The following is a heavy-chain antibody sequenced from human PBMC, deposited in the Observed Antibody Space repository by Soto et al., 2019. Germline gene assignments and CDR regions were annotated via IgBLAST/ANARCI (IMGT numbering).Heavy chain of an antibody. Sequence: HPGGSLRLSCAASGFTFDDYAMHWVRQAPGRGLEWVSGISWNSGSIGYADSVKGRFTISRDNAKNSLYLQMNSLRAEDTAVYYCARDFSYYDCSGGSCYYYYYYGMDVWGQGTTVTVSS. D-gene: IGHD2-15*01. V-gene: IGHV3-9*01. CDR2: ISWNSGSI. CDR1: GFTFDDYA. J-gene: IGHJ6*02. CDR3: ARDFSYYDCSGGSCYYYYYYGMDV.